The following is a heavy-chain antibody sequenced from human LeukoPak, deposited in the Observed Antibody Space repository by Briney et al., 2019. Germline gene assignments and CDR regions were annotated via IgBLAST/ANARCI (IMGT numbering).Heavy chain of an antibody. J-gene: IGHJ6*02. CDR1: GFRFRSHA. D-gene: IGHD6-13*01. V-gene: IGHV3-33*01. Sequence: GRSLRLSCAASGFRFRSHAVHWVRQAPGKGLEWLAQIWYDGSNKYYVDSVKGRFTTSRDNSKNTVYLQMNSLRAEDTAVYFCARDGQQLAPYAMDVWGQGTTVTVSS. CDR2: IWYDGSNK. CDR3: ARDGQQLAPYAMDV.